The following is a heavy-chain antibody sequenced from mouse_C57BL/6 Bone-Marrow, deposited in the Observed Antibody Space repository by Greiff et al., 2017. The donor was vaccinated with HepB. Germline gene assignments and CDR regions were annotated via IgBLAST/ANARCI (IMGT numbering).Heavy chain of an antibody. CDR1: GYAFSSAW. J-gene: IGHJ2*01. Sequence: LQQSGPELVKPGASVKISCKASGYAFSSAWMNWVKRRPGKGLEWIGRIYPGDGDTNYNGKFKGKATLTADKSSSTAYMQLSSLTSEDSVVYFCASRHDYDPYPFHHWGQGTPPTVSS. V-gene: IGHV1-82*01. D-gene: IGHD2-4*01. CDR3: ASRHDYDPYPFHH. CDR2: IYPGDGDT.